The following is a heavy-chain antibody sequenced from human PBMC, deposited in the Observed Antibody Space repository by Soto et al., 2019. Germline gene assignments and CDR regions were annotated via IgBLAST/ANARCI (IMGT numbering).Heavy chain of an antibody. J-gene: IGHJ4*02. Sequence: QITLKESGPTLVKPTQTLTLTCTFSGFSLSTSGVGVGWIRQPPGKALEWLALIYWDDDKRYSPSLKSRLTXTTXNSKNPVVLTMTNMDPLDTATYYCAHFVEMATIDYWGQGTLITVSS. CDR3: AHFVEMATIDY. CDR2: IYWDDDK. D-gene: IGHD5-12*01. CDR1: GFSLSTSGVG. V-gene: IGHV2-5*02.